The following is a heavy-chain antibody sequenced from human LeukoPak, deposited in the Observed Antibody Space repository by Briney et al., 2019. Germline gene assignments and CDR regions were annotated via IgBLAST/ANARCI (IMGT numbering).Heavy chain of an antibody. V-gene: IGHV3-66*01. CDR3: ARDGENHYYDY. CDR2: IYIGGTI. J-gene: IGHJ4*02. D-gene: IGHD7-27*01. Sequence: GGSLRLSCAAPGFTVSSNYMSWVRQAPGQGLEWVSVIYIGGTIYYADSVKGRFTISRDNSQNTVYLEMNSLRAEDTAVYYCARDGENHYYDYWGQGTLVTVST. CDR1: GFTVSSNY.